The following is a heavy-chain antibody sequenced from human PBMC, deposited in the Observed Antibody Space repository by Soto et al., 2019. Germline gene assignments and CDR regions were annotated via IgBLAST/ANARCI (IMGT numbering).Heavy chain of an antibody. D-gene: IGHD6-19*01. Sequence: EVQLVESGGGLVQPGGSLRLSCAASGFTFSSYWMSWVRQAPGKGLEWVANIKQDGSEKYYMDSVKGRFTISRDNAKNSLYLQMNSLRAEDTAVYYCARDPISTIAVAGVGANWFDPWGQGTLVTVSS. CDR1: GFTFSSYW. J-gene: IGHJ5*02. CDR2: IKQDGSEK. V-gene: IGHV3-7*05. CDR3: ARDPISTIAVAGVGANWFDP.